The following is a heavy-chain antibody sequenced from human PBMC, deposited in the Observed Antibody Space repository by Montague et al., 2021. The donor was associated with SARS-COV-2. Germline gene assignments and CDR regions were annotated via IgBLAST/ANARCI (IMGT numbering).Heavy chain of an antibody. CDR2: YRGNT. V-gene: IGHV4-39*01. J-gene: IGHJ5*02. D-gene: IGHD6-19*01. CDR3: ARLTPSGSIA. Sequence: YRGNTPYNASLKSRVTVSVDTSKNQFSLNLTSVTAANTALYYCARLTPSGSIAWGQGNLVTVSS.